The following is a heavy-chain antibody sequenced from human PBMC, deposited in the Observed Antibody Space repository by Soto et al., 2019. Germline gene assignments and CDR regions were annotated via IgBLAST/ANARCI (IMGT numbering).Heavy chain of an antibody. CDR2: ISAYNGNT. D-gene: IGHD3-3*01. Sequence: AASVKVSCKASGYTFTSYGISWVRQAPGQGLEWMGWISAYNGNTNYAQKLQGRVTMTTDTSTSTAYMELRSLRSDDTAVYYCARDGPPRFLEWSLPSHYYYYGMDVWGQGTTVTSP. CDR3: ARDGPPRFLEWSLPSHYYYYGMDV. J-gene: IGHJ6*02. V-gene: IGHV1-18*04. CDR1: GYTFTSYG.